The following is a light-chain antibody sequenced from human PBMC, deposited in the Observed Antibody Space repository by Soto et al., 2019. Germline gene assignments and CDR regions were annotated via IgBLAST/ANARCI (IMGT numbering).Light chain of an antibody. V-gene: IGLV2-14*03. CDR1: SSDVGAYTF. CDR2: DVS. Sequence: QSALTQPASVSGSPGQSITISCTGTSSDVGAYTFVSWCQQHPDKVPKLMIFDVSRRPSGVSDRFSGSKSGNTTSLTISGLQPEDEADYYCSSYTSSSTHVFGSGTKLTVL. J-gene: IGLJ1*01. CDR3: SSYTSSSTHV.